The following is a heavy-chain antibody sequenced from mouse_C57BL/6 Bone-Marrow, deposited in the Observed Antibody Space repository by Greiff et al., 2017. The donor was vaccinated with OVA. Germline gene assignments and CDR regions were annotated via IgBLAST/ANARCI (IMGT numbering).Heavy chain of an antibody. CDR3: ARDLPAGDY. Sequence: EVHLVESGGGLVKPGGSLKLSCAASGFTFSSYAMSWVRQTPEKRLEWVATISDGGSYTYYPDNVKGRFTISRDNAKNNLYLQMSHLKSEDTAMYYCARDLPAGDYLGQGTSVTVSS. J-gene: IGHJ4*01. D-gene: IGHD2-1*01. CDR2: ISDGGSYT. V-gene: IGHV5-4*01. CDR1: GFTFSSYA.